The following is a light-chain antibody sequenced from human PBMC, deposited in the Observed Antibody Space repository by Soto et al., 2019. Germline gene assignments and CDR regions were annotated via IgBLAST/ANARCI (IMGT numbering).Light chain of an antibody. J-gene: IGLJ3*02. CDR1: SSDVGGYNF. Sequence: QSALTQPASVSGSPEQSITISCTGTSSDVGGYNFVSWYQQHPGKAPRLMIFEVNNRPSGVSDRFSGSKSGNTASLTISGLQAEDEADYYCSSYTFSSTLVVFGGGTKLTVL. CDR3: SSYTFSSTLVV. CDR2: EVN. V-gene: IGLV2-14*01.